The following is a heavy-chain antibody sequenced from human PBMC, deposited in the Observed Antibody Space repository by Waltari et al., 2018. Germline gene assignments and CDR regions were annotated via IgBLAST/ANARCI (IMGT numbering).Heavy chain of an antibody. V-gene: IGHV4-59*12. D-gene: IGHD5-12*01. J-gene: IGHJ4*02. Sequence: QVQLQESGPGLVKPSETLSLTCTVSGGSISPYYWSWIRQPPGKGLEWIGYIYFSSGSNKYNPSLKSRLTISVDTSKNQFSLKLRSVTAADTAVYYCATAARRDGFNYGYFDYWGQGTLVTVSS. CDR2: IYFSSGSN. CDR1: GGSISPYY. CDR3: ATAARRDGFNYGYFDY.